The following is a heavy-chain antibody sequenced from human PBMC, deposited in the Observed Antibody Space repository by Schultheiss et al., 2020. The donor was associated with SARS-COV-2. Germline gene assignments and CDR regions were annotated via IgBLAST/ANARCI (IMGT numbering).Heavy chain of an antibody. V-gene: IGHV3-73*01. CDR1: GFTFSSYA. CDR2: IGSKANSYAT. J-gene: IGHJ4*02. D-gene: IGHD2-21*02. CDR3: TRGLGDRDY. Sequence: GGSLRLSCAASGFTFSSYAMHWVRQASGKGLEWVGRIGSKANSYATISAASVKGRFTISRDESKNTAYLQMNSLKTEDTAVYYCTRGLGDRDYWGQGTLVTVSS.